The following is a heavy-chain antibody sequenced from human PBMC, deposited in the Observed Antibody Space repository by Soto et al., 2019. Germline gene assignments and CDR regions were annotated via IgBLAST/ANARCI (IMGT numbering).Heavy chain of an antibody. CDR1: GGTFSPYT. CDR2: IIPFHGVT. D-gene: IGHD3-10*01. Sequence: QVQLVQSGAEVKKPGSSVKVSCKASGGTFSPYTINWVRQAPGQGLEWMGRIIPFHGVTNYPQKFQARVTITADKSTSTAHMELSGLRFEDTAMYYCTRDWEITVSTWSFGGFWGRGTLVTVSS. V-gene: IGHV1-69*08. CDR3: TRDWEITVSTWSFGGF. J-gene: IGHJ4*02.